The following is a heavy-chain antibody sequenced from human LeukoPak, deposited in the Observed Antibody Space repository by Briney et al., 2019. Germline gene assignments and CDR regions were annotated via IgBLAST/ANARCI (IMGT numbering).Heavy chain of an antibody. CDR2: ITFSSSHI. CDR3: AKGGPTGSNYFDF. V-gene: IGHV3-21*04. Sequence: GGSLRLSCAASGFTFSGYVMTWVRQAPGKGLECVSSITFSSSHIYYADSVKGRFTISRDNTKDSLYLQMNSLRADDTAVYYCAKGGPTGSNYFDFWGQGTLVTVSS. CDR1: GFTFSGYV. D-gene: IGHD1-26*01. J-gene: IGHJ4*02.